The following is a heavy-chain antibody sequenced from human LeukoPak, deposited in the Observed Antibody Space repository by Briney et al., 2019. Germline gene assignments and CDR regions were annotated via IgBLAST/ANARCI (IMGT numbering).Heavy chain of an antibody. Sequence: PGRSLRLSCAASGFTFSSYGMHWVRQAPGKGLEWVAVIWYDGSNKYYADSVKGRFTISRDNSKNTLYLQMNSLRAEDTAVYYCARFYYDILTGAPFSGMDVRGQGTTVTVSS. CDR2: IWYDGSNK. CDR3: ARFYYDILTGAPFSGMDV. CDR1: GFTFSSYG. V-gene: IGHV3-33*01. J-gene: IGHJ6*02. D-gene: IGHD3-9*01.